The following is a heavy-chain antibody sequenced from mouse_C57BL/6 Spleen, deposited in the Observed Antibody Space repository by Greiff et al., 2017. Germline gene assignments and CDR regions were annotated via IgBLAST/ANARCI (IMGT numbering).Heavy chain of an antibody. D-gene: IGHD2-1*01. CDR2: IDPSDSYT. Sequence: VQLQQPGAELVKPGASVKLSCKASGYTFTSYWMQWVKQRPGQGLEWIGEIDPSDSYTNYNQKFKGKATLTVDTSSRTAYMQLSSLTSEDSAVYYCARRGNFAYWGQGTLVTVSA. CDR3: ARRGNFAY. V-gene: IGHV1-50*01. CDR1: GYTFTSYW. J-gene: IGHJ3*01.